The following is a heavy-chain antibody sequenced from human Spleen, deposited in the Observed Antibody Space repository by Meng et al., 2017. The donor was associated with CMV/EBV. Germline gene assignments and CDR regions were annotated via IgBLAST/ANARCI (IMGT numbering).Heavy chain of an antibody. Sequence: ASVKVSCKASGYTFTSYYVHWVRQAPGQGLEWLGMINPRTGSTSYAQKFQGRVTMTRDTSTSTVYMELSSLRSEDTAMYYCARGGGDDWNYDYWGRGTLVTVSS. CDR1: GYTFTSYY. CDR3: ARGGGDDWNYDY. J-gene: IGHJ4*02. CDR2: INPRTGST. V-gene: IGHV1-46*01. D-gene: IGHD1-7*01.